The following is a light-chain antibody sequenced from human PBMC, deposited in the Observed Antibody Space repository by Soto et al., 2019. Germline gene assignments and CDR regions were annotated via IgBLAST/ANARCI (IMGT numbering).Light chain of an antibody. CDR1: QSIDNW. CDR3: QQYKTYRT. J-gene: IGKJ1*01. Sequence: DIPMTQSPSTLSGSIGDRVTITCRVSQSIDNWLAWYQQTPGKVPNLLIYRASILRSGVPSRFSGSGSGTEFTLTINTLQPDDFATYYYQQYKTYRTFGQGTKVDIK. CDR2: RAS. V-gene: IGKV1-5*03.